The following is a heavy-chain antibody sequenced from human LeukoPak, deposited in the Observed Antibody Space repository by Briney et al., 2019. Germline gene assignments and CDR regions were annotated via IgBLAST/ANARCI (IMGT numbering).Heavy chain of an antibody. CDR1: GFTFSSYW. J-gene: IGHJ4*02. Sequence: GGSLRLSCAASGFTFSSYWMHWVRQAPGKGLVWVSRISPDGSTTGHADSVKGRFTLSRDNAKNTLYLQMSSLRAEDTALYYCARGFDFWSAIWGQGTLVTVSS. CDR3: ARGFDFWSAI. CDR2: ISPDGSTT. D-gene: IGHD3-3*01. V-gene: IGHV3-74*01.